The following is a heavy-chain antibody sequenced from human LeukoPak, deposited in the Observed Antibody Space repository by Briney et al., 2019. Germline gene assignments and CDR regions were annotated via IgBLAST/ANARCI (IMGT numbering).Heavy chain of an antibody. D-gene: IGHD3-10*01. Sequence: GGSLRLSCAASGFTFSSYAMSWVRQAPGKGLEWVSAISGSGGSTYYADSVKGRFTISRDNSKNTLYLQMNSLRAEDTAVYYCAKDLSWGSYYGAPKYYFDYWGQGTLVTVSS. J-gene: IGHJ4*02. CDR2: ISGSGGST. CDR3: AKDLSWGSYYGAPKYYFDY. CDR1: GFTFSSYA. V-gene: IGHV3-23*01.